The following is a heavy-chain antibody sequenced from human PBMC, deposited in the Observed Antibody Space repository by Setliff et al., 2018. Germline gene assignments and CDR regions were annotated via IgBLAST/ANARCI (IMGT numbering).Heavy chain of an antibody. CDR3: ARAKGYCSSTSCRIYYFDY. Sequence: SETLSLTCTVSGGSISSSSYYWGWIRQPPGKGLEWIGSIYYSGSTYYNPSLKSRVTILVDTSKNQFSLKLSSVTAADTAVYYCARAKGYCSSTSCRIYYFDYWGQGTLVTVS. CDR2: IYYSGST. J-gene: IGHJ4*02. V-gene: IGHV4-39*07. D-gene: IGHD2-2*01. CDR1: GGSISSSSYY.